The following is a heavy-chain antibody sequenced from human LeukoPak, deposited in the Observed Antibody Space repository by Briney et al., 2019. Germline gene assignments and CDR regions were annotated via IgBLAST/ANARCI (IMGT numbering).Heavy chain of an antibody. CDR1: GFTFNTYW. CDR2: ISWNSGSI. D-gene: IGHD2-15*01. J-gene: IGHJ4*02. V-gene: IGHV3-9*03. CDR3: AKDVGGYIRGYFDY. Sequence: GGSLRLSCAASGFTFNTYWMHWVRQVPGKGLEWVSGISWNSGSIGYADSVKGRFTISRDNAKNSLYLQMNSLRAEDMALYYCAKDVGGYIRGYFDYWGQGTLVTVSS.